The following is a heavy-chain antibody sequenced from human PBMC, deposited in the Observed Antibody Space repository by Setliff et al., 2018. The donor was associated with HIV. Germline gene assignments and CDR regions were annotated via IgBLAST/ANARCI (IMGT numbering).Heavy chain of an antibody. D-gene: IGHD1-26*01. CDR3: ARQYADPESGILDAFDI. V-gene: IGHV4-38-2*01. J-gene: IGHJ3*02. Sequence: SETLSLTCAVSGYSISSGYYWGWIRQPPGKGLEWIGSIYHSGSTSYNPSPKSRVTISLDTSKNQFALRLSSVTAADTAVYYCARQYADPESGILDAFDIWGQGTMVTVSS. CDR2: IYHSGST. CDR1: GYSISSGYY.